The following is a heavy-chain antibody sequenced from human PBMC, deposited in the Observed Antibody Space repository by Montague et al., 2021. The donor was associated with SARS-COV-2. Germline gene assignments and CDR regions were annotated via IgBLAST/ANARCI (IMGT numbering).Heavy chain of an antibody. CDR2: IYPGDSKT. Sequence: QSGAEVKKPGESLKISCKGSGYSFSTFWIGWVRQMPGKGLEWMGMIYPGDSKTRYTASFRGQVTISADRSTSTAYLQWDSLEASDTAIYYCAECGLSGDYFKVGMDVWGPGTTVTVSS. D-gene: IGHD1-26*01. V-gene: IGHV5-51*01. J-gene: IGHJ6*02. CDR3: AECGLSGDYFKVGMDV. CDR1: GYSFSTFW.